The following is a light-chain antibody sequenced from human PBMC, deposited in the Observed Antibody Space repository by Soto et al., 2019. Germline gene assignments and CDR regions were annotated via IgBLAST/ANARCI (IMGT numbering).Light chain of an antibody. Sequence: EIVLTQSPATLSLSPGEGATLSCRASQSVSSYLAWYQQKPGQAPRLLIYDASNRATGIPDRFSGSGSGTDFTLTISSLEPEDCAIYYCQQSGSWPLTFGGGTKVEIK. V-gene: IGKV3-11*01. CDR1: QSVSSY. J-gene: IGKJ4*01. CDR2: DAS. CDR3: QQSGSWPLT.